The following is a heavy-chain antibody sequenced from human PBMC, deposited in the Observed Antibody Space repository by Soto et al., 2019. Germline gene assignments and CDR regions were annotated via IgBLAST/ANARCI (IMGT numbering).Heavy chain of an antibody. CDR3: ARADIVVVVAAHYYYYGMDV. V-gene: IGHV1-69*01. CDR1: GGTFSSYA. J-gene: IGHJ6*02. D-gene: IGHD2-15*01. CDR2: IIPIFGTA. Sequence: QVQLVQSGAEVKKPGSSVKVSCKASGGTFSSYAISWVRQAPGQGLEWMGGIIPIFGTANYAQKFQGRVTSTADESTSTAYMELSSLSSEDTAVYYCARADIVVVVAAHYYYYGMDVWGQGTTVTVSS.